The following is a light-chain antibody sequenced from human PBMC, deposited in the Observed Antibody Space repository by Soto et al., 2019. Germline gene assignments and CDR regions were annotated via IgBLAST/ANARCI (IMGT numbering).Light chain of an antibody. CDR3: HQYNYWPT. J-gene: IGKJ1*01. V-gene: IGKV3-15*01. CDR2: GAS. CDR1: QSVSSN. Sequence: EIVMTQSPDILSVSPGEIATLYCRASQSVSSNLAWYQQKPGQSPRLLIYGASTRATGIPVRFSGSWSGTEFTLTISSLQSEDFAVYYCHQYNYWPTFGQGTKVDIK.